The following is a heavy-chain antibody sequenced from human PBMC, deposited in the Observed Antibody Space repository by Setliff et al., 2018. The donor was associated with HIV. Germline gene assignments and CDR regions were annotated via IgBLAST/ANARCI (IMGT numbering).Heavy chain of an antibody. D-gene: IGHD5-12*01. CDR2: VYHTGST. CDR3: ARWGDGYNSYDF. CDR1: GGSIGIHY. Sequence: ETLSLTCAVSGGSIGIHYWSWIRQPPGKGLEWIGTVYHTGSTIYNPSLQSRVIMSVDTSRNQFSLNVNSLTAADTAVYFCARWGDGYNSYDFWGQGTLVTVSS. J-gene: IGHJ4*02. V-gene: IGHV4-59*11.